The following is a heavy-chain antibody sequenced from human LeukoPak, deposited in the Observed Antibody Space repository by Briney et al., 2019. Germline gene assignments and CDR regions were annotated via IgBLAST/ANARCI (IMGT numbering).Heavy chain of an antibody. J-gene: IGHJ6*02. D-gene: IGHD3-22*01. CDR3: ARDLAISYYYDSSGPHYGMDV. Sequence: GGSLRLSCAASGFTFSSYSMNWVRQAPGKGLEWVSSISSSSSYIYYADSVKGRFTISRDNAKNSLYLQMNSLRAEDTAVYYCARDLAISYYYDSSGPHYGMDVWGQGTTVTVSS. CDR2: ISSSSSYI. V-gene: IGHV3-21*01. CDR1: GFTFSSYS.